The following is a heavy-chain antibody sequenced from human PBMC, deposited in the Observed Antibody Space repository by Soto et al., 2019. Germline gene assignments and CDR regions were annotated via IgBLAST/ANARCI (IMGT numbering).Heavy chain of an antibody. Sequence: VQLVQSGAEMKKPGSSVKVSCNASGGSFSSFAISWVRQAPGQGLEWLGRIIPVSGTVNYAQKFQGRLTITADQSTTTAYMELTSLTSADTAMYYCARDDSTWGQGTMVTVSS. J-gene: IGHJ3*01. CDR3: ARDDST. V-gene: IGHV1-69*18. CDR1: GGSFSSFA. CDR2: IIPVSGTV. D-gene: IGHD3-22*01.